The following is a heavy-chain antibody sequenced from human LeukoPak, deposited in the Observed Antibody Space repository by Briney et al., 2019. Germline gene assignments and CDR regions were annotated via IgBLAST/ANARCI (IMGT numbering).Heavy chain of an antibody. CDR1: GYSFTSYW. J-gene: IGHJ5*02. CDR3: AIDYGDYYWFDP. Sequence: GESLKISCKGSGYSFTSYWISWVRQMPGKGLEWMGRIDPSDSYTNYSPSFQGHVTISADKSISTAYLQWSSLKASDTAMYYCAIDYGDYYWFDPWGQGTLVTVSP. V-gene: IGHV5-10-1*01. D-gene: IGHD4-17*01. CDR2: IDPSDSYT.